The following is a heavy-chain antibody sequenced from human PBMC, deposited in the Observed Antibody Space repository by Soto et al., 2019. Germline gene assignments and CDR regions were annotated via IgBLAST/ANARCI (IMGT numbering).Heavy chain of an antibody. CDR2: IYYSGST. CDR3: AIGGYCISTSCYGYYYYGMDV. D-gene: IGHD2-2*01. J-gene: IGHJ6*02. CDR1: GGSISSSSYY. Sequence: SETLSLTCTVSGGSISSSSYYWGWIRQPPGKGLEWIGSIYYSGSTYYNPSLKSRVTISVDTSKNQFSLKLSSVTAADTAVYYCAIGGYCISTSCYGYYYYGMDVWGQGTTVTV. V-gene: IGHV4-39*01.